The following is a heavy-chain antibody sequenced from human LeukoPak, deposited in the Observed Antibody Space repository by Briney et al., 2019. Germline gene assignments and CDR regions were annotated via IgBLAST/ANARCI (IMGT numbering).Heavy chain of an antibody. D-gene: IGHD3-22*01. J-gene: IGHJ3*02. CDR2: ISSSSSYI. Sequence: PGGSLRLSCAASGITFSSYSMNWVRQAPGKGLEWVSCISSSSSYIYYADSVKGRFTISRDNAKNSLYLQMNSLRAEDTAVYYCASGLRGGSITMIMGDAFDIWGQGTMVTVSS. V-gene: IGHV3-21*01. CDR3: ASGLRGGSITMIMGDAFDI. CDR1: GITFSSYS.